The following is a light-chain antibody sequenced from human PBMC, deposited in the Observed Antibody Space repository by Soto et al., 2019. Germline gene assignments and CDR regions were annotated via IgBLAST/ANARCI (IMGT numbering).Light chain of an antibody. CDR2: EVS. Sequence: QSALTQPASVSGSPGQSITISCTGTSSDVGGYNYVSWYQQQSGKAPQLMIHEVSNRPSGVSNRFSGSKSGNTASLTISGLQADDEADYYCSSYTSSRAYVFGIGTKLTVL. V-gene: IGLV2-14*01. CDR3: SSYTSSRAYV. J-gene: IGLJ1*01. CDR1: SSDVGGYNY.